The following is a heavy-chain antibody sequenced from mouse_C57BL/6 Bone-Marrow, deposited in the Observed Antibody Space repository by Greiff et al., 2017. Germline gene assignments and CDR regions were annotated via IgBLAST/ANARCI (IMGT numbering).Heavy chain of an antibody. V-gene: IGHV1-80*01. D-gene: IGHD1-1*01. CDR2: IYPGDGDT. CDR3: ARSYGSSLYYFDY. Sequence: VKLMESGAELVKPGASVKISCKASGYAFSSYWMNWVKQRPGKGLEWIGQIYPGDGDTNNNGKFKGKATLTADKSSSTAYMQLSSLTSEDSAVYFCARSYGSSLYYFDYWGQGTTLTVSS. J-gene: IGHJ2*01. CDR1: GYAFSSYW.